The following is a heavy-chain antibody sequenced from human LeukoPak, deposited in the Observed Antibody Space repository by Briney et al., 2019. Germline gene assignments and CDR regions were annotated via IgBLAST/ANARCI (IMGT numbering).Heavy chain of an antibody. Sequence: ASVKVSCKASGYTFTGYYMHWVRQAPGQGLEWMGWINPNSGGTNYAQKFQGRVTMTRDTSISTAFMELDRLRSDDTALYYCARDKKRTYYYDSSGCHYWGQGTLVTVSS. V-gene: IGHV1-2*02. D-gene: IGHD3-22*01. J-gene: IGHJ4*02. CDR3: ARDKKRTYYYDSSGCHY. CDR2: INPNSGGT. CDR1: GYTFTGYY.